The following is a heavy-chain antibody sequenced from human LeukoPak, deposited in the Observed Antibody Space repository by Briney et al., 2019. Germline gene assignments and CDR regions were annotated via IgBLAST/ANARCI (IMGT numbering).Heavy chain of an antibody. J-gene: IGHJ3*02. D-gene: IGHD3-16*01. Sequence: GGSLRLSCVASGFTFSDYALSWVRQAPGEGLKWVSLMYRAGTSTYYADSVQGRFTTSRDNFKNTLYLQMNSLAAEDTALYYCAKDRDNYVGGSYLGAFDIWGQGTMVTVSS. V-gene: IGHV3-23*03. CDR2: MYRAGTST. CDR1: GFTFSDYA. CDR3: AKDRDNYVGGSYLGAFDI.